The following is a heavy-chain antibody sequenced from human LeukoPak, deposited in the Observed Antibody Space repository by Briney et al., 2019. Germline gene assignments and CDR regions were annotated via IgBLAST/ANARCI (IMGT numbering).Heavy chain of an antibody. J-gene: IGHJ4*02. CDR1: GFTFSSYA. D-gene: IGHD3-22*01. CDR2: ISGSGGST. V-gene: IGHV3-23*01. CDR3: ARDNWDDSSGYYSFDY. Sequence: GGSLRLSCAASGFTFSSYAMSWVRQAPGKGLEWVSAISGSGGSTYYADSVKGRFTISRDNAKNSLYLQMNSLRAEDTAVYYCARDNWDDSSGYYSFDYWGQGTLVTDSS.